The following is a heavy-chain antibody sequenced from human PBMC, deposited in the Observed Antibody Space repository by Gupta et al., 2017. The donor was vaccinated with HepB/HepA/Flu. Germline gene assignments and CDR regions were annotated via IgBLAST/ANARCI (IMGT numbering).Heavy chain of an antibody. CDR1: VGTFSSYA. CDR2: IIPILGIS. V-gene: IGHV1-69*04. J-gene: IGHJ6*02. Sequence: QVQLVQSGAEVKKPGSSVKVSCKASVGTFSSYAISWVRQAPGQGLEWMGRIIPILGISNYAQKFQGRVTITADKSTSTAYMELSSLRSEDTAVYYCARAGPTVTNYGMDVWGQGTTVTVSS. D-gene: IGHD4-17*01. CDR3: ARAGPTVTNYGMDV.